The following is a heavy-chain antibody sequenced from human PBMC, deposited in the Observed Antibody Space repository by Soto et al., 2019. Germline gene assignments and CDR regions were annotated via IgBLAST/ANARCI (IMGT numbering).Heavy chain of an antibody. J-gene: IGHJ4*02. D-gene: IGHD3-10*01. CDR3: AKDQDGSASYYFDY. CDR2: IYYSGST. CDR1: GGNIDSGGFY. V-gene: IGHV4-31*03. Sequence: SETLSLTCTVSGGNIDSGGFYWSWIRQHPGKGLEWIGYIYYSGSTYYNPSLKSRVIISVDTSKNTLYLQMNSLRAEDTAVYYCAKDQDGSASYYFDYWGQGTLVTVSS.